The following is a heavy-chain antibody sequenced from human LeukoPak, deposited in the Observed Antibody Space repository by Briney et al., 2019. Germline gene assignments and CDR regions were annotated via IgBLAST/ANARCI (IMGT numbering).Heavy chain of an antibody. Sequence: PSETLSLTCTVSGGSISSSSYYWGWIRQPPGKGLEWIGSIYYSGSTYYNPSLKSRVTISVDTSKNQFSLKLSSVTAADTAVYYCARHLLPSSSWYYFDYWGQGTLVTVSS. CDR1: GGSISSSSYY. CDR3: ARHLLPSSSWYYFDY. CDR2: IYYSGST. D-gene: IGHD6-13*01. V-gene: IGHV4-39*01. J-gene: IGHJ4*02.